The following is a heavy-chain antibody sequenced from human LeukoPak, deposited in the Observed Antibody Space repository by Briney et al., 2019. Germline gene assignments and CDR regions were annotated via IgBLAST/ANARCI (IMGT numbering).Heavy chain of an antibody. V-gene: IGHV4-34*01. J-gene: IGHJ4*02. D-gene: IGHD3-22*01. CDR1: GVSFSGYY. CDR2: INHSGST. Sequence: SETLSLTCAVHGVSFSGYYWSWLRQPPGKGLEWIGEINHSGSTNYNPSLKSRVTISVDTSKNQFSLKLSSVTAADTAVYYCARAPGEDSSGYYPPINFDYWGQGTLVTVSS. CDR3: ARAPGEDSSGYYPPINFDY.